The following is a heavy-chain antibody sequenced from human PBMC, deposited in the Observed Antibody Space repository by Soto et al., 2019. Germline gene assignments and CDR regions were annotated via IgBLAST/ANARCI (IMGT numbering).Heavy chain of an antibody. CDR2: INSDGSST. Sequence: GGSLRLSCAASGFTFSSYWMHWVRQAPGKGLVWVSRINSDGSSTSYADSVKGRFTISRDNAKNTLYLQMNSLRAEDTAVYYCVRVYYDFWSRPRDYYYMDVWGKGTTVTVSS. CDR3: VRVYYDFWSRPRDYYYMDV. V-gene: IGHV3-74*01. CDR1: GFTFSSYW. D-gene: IGHD3-3*01. J-gene: IGHJ6*03.